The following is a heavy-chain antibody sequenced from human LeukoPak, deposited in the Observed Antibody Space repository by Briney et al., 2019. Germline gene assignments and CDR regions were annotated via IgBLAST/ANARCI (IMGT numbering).Heavy chain of an antibody. D-gene: IGHD3-22*01. Sequence: GGSLRLSCAGSGFPFSSHGMNWVRQAPGKGLEWVSGISPGGGPTYYADSVKGRFTISRDDSKNTLFLQMKNLRAEDTAVYFCAKDGAWLRFDDWGQGILVTVSS. V-gene: IGHV3-23*01. CDR1: GFPFSSHG. CDR2: ISPGGGPT. J-gene: IGHJ4*02. CDR3: AKDGAWLRFDD.